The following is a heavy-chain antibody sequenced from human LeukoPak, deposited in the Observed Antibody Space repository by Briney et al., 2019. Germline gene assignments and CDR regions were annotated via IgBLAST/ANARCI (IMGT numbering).Heavy chain of an antibody. Sequence: GGSLRLSCAASGFTFSSYCMNWVRQAPGKGLEWVSSISSSSSYIYYADSVKGRFTISRDNAKNSLYLQMNSLRAEDTAVYYCASLYYDFWSGYYDYWGQGTLVTVSS. J-gene: IGHJ4*02. CDR1: GFTFSSYC. CDR3: ASLYYDFWSGYYDY. CDR2: ISSSSSYI. D-gene: IGHD3-3*01. V-gene: IGHV3-21*01.